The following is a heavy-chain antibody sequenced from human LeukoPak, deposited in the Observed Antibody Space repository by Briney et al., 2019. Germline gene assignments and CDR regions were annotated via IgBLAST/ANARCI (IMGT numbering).Heavy chain of an antibody. V-gene: IGHV3-53*01. CDR2: IYSGGNT. CDR1: GFTFRSYE. CDR3: ARERVGAGYYMDV. J-gene: IGHJ6*03. D-gene: IGHD1-26*01. Sequence: GGSLRLSCAASGFTFRSYEMNWVRQAPGKGLEWVSVIYSGGNTYYADSVQGRFTISRDNSKNTLYLQMNNLRAEDTAVYYCARERVGAGYYMDVWGKGTTVTISS.